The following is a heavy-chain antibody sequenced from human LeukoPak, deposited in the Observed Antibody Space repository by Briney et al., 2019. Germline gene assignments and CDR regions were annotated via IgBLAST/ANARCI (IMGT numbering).Heavy chain of an antibody. CDR3: ARGGGGNGNDAFDI. CDR1: GFTFSSYG. V-gene: IGHV3-30*02. D-gene: IGHD4-23*01. Sequence: PGGSLRLSCAASGFTFSSYGMHWVRQAPGKGLEWVAFIRYDGSNKYYADSVKGRFTISRDNSKNTLYLQMNSLRVEDTAVYYCARGGGGNGNDAFDIWGQGTMITVSS. J-gene: IGHJ3*02. CDR2: IRYDGSNK.